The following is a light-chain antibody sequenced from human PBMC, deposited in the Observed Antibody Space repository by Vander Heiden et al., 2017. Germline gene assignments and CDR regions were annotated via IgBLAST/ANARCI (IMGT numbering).Light chain of an antibody. Sequence: DIVMTQSPDSLAVSLGERATINSKSSQSVLYSSNNKNYLAWYQQKPGQPPKLLIYWASTRESGVPDRVSGSGSGTDFTLTISSLQAEDVAVYYCQQYYSTLTFGGGTKVEIK. V-gene: IGKV4-1*01. CDR1: QSVLYSSNNKNY. CDR2: WAS. J-gene: IGKJ4*01. CDR3: QQYYSTLT.